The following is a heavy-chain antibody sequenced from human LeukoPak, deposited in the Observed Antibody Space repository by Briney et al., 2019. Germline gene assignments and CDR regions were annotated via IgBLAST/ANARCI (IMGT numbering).Heavy chain of an antibody. CDR2: IYYSGST. D-gene: IGHD3-10*01. CDR1: GGSISSYY. CDR3: ARLRITMVRGVTLGFFDY. Sequence: SETLSLTCTVSGGSISSYYWSWIRQPPGKGLEWIGYIYYSGSTNYNPSLKSRVTISVDTSKNQFSLKLSSVTAADTAVYYCARLRITMVRGVTLGFFDYWGQGTLVTVSS. V-gene: IGHV4-59*08. J-gene: IGHJ4*02.